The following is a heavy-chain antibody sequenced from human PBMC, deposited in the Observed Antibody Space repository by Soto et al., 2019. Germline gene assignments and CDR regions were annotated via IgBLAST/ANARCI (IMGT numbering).Heavy chain of an antibody. D-gene: IGHD3-22*01. CDR1: GGSISSYY. Sequence: SETLSLTCTVSGGSISSYYWSWIRQPPGKGLEWIGYIYYSGSTNYNPSLKSRVTISVDTSKNQFSLKLSSVTAADTAVYYCARRDRYYDSSGYFLYYYYGMDVWGQGTTVTVSS. V-gene: IGHV4-59*08. CDR2: IYYSGST. CDR3: ARRDRYYDSSGYFLYYYYGMDV. J-gene: IGHJ6*02.